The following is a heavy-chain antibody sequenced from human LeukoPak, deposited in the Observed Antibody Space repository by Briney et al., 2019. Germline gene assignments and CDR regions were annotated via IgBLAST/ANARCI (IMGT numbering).Heavy chain of an antibody. CDR1: GGTFSSYT. CDR3: ASNGTDSYGFLYYFDY. CDR2: IIPILGIA. D-gene: IGHD5-18*01. J-gene: IGHJ4*02. V-gene: IGHV1-69*02. Sequence: SVKVSCKASGGTFSSYTISWVRQAPGQGLEWMGRIIPILGIANYAQKFQGRVTITADKSTSTAYMELSSLRSEDTAVYYCASNGTDSYGFLYYFDYWGQGTLVTASS.